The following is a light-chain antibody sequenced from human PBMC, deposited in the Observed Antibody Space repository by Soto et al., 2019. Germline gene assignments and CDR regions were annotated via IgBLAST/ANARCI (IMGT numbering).Light chain of an antibody. Sequence: QSALTQPASVSGSPGQSITISCTGTSSDVGSYNLVSWYQQHPGEAPKLMIYEGSKRPSGVSNRFSGSKSGNTAYLTISGLQAEDEADYYCCLYAASVVFGGGSKLTVL. CDR2: EGS. CDR1: SSDVGSYNL. CDR3: CLYAASVV. J-gene: IGLJ2*01. V-gene: IGLV2-23*01.